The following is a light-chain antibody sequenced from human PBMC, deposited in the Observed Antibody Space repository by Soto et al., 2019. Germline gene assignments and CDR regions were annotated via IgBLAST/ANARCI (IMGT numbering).Light chain of an antibody. CDR3: SSYAGSNYYV. J-gene: IGLJ1*01. Sequence: QSALTQPASVSGSPGQSITISCTGTSSDVGSYNLVSWYQQHPGKAPKLMLYEVSKRPSGVSNRFSGSKSGNTASLTISGLQAEDEADYYCSSYAGSNYYVFGTGTKVTVL. CDR2: EVS. CDR1: SSDVGSYNL. V-gene: IGLV2-23*02.